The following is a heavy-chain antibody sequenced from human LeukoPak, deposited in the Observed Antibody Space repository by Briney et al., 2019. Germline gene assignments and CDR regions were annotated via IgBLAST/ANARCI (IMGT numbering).Heavy chain of an antibody. Sequence: SETLSLTCTVSGYSISSGYYWGWIRQPPGKGLGWIGGIYHSGSTYYNPSLKSRVTISVDTSKNQFSLKLSSVTAADTAVYYCARADISGGGYYYYMDVWGKGTTVTVSS. J-gene: IGHJ6*03. D-gene: IGHD4-23*01. V-gene: IGHV4-38-2*02. CDR1: GYSISSGYY. CDR3: ARADISGGGYYYYMDV. CDR2: IYHSGST.